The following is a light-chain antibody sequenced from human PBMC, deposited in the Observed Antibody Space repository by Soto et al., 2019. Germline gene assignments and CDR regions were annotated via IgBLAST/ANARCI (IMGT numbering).Light chain of an antibody. CDR2: VAS. J-gene: IGKJ4*01. V-gene: IGKV3-20*01. CDR1: QSVSSSY. CDR3: QQYGSPIT. Sequence: EIVLTQSPGTLSLSPGERATLSCRASQSVSSSYLAWYQQKPGQAPRLLIYVASSRATGIPDRFSGSGSGTDFTLTISRLEPEDFAVYYCQQYGSPITFGGGTKVEIK.